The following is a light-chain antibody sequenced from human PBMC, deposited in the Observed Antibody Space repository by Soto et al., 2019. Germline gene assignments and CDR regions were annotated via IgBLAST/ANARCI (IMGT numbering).Light chain of an antibody. CDR2: GAS. Sequence: DIQMTQSPSSLSASVGDRITITCRASQGISYYLDWYQQKPGKAPKLLMYGASTLQSGVPSRFSGSGSGTDFTLTISGLQPEDVATYYCQKYDSAPLTFGPGTKLDI. J-gene: IGKJ3*01. CDR3: QKYDSAPLT. V-gene: IGKV1-27*01. CDR1: QGISYY.